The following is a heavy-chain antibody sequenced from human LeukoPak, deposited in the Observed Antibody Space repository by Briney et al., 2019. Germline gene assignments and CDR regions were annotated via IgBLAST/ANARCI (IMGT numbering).Heavy chain of an antibody. D-gene: IGHD3-9*01. Sequence: SVKVSCKASGGTFSSYAISWVRQAPGQGLEWMGGIIPIFGTANYAQKFQGRVTITTDESTSTAYMELSSLRSEDTAVYYCARPDIRYFDAFDIWGQGTMVTVSS. CDR1: GGTFSSYA. V-gene: IGHV1-69*05. CDR3: ARPDIRYFDAFDI. CDR2: IIPIFGTA. J-gene: IGHJ3*02.